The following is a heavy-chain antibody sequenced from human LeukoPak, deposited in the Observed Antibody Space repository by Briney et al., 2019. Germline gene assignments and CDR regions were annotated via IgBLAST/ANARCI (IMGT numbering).Heavy chain of an antibody. J-gene: IGHJ5*02. CDR3: ARGQYSSGLYNWFDP. CDR1: GYTFTSYD. D-gene: IGHD6-19*01. CDR2: MNPNSGNT. Sequence: ASVKVSCKASGYTFTSYDINWVRQATGQGLEWMGWMNPNSGNTGYAQKFQGRVTMTRNTSISTAYMELSSLGSEDTAVYYCARGQYSSGLYNWFDPWGQGTLVTVSS. V-gene: IGHV1-8*01.